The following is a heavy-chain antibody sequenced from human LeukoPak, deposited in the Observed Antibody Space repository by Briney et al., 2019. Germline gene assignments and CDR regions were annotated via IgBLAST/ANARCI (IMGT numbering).Heavy chain of an antibody. V-gene: IGHV3-74*01. J-gene: IGHJ4*02. CDR2: INSDGSST. CDR3: ASAIQLWLYIDY. Sequence: GGSLRLSCAASGFTFSDYWMHWVRQAPGKGLVWVSRINSDGSSTSYADSVKGRFTISRDNAKNTLYLQMNSLRAEDTAVYYCASAIQLWLYIDYWGQGTLVTVSS. CDR1: GFTFSDYW. D-gene: IGHD5-18*01.